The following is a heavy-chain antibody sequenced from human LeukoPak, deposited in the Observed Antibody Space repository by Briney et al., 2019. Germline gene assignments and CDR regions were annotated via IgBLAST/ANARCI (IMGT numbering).Heavy chain of an antibody. V-gene: IGHV4-34*01. Sequence: SETLSLTCAVYGGSFSGYYWSWIRQPPGKGLEWIGEINHSGSTNYNPSLQSRVTISVDTSKNQFSLKLSSVTAADTAVYYCANQRPSPHWYFDLWGRSTLVTVSS. CDR1: GGSFSGYY. CDR3: ANQRPSPHWYFDL. CDR2: INHSGST. J-gene: IGHJ2*01.